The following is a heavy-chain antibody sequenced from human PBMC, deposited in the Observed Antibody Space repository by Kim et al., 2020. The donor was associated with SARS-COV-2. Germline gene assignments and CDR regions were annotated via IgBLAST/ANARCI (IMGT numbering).Heavy chain of an antibody. CDR3: VREDTAMVTAEYFQH. D-gene: IGHD5-18*01. V-gene: IGHV3-33*01. J-gene: IGHJ1*01. CDR2: IWYDGSKK. CDR1: GFTFSSYA. Sequence: GGSLRLSCVASGFTFSSYAMQWVRQAPGKGLEWVAVIWYDGSKKYYADSVKGRFTISRDNAKNTLYLQMNSLRAEDTALYYCVREDTAMVTAEYFQHWGQGTLVTVSS.